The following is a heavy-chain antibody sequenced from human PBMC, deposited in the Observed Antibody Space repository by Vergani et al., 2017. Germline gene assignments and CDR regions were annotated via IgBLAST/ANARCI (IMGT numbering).Heavy chain of an antibody. CDR2: IKSKTDGGTT. D-gene: IGHD5-12*01. J-gene: IGHJ3*02. CDR3: TTAALATIWVFHAFDI. Sequence: EVQLVESGGGLVKPGGSLRLSCAASGFTFSNAWMSWVRQAPGKGLEWVGRIKSKTDGGTTDYAAPVKGRFTISRDDSKNTLYLQMNSLKTEDTAVYYCTTAALATIWVFHAFDIWGQGTMVTVSS. CDR1: GFTFSNAW. V-gene: IGHV3-15*01.